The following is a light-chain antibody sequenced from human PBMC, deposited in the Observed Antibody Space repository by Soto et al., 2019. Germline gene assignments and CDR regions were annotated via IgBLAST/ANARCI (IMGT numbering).Light chain of an antibody. V-gene: IGKV1-12*01. CDR1: QGISSL. CDR3: QQDNSFPLT. Sequence: DIQMTQSPSAVSASVGDRVTITCRASQGISSLLAWYQQKPRKAPNLLIHTASSLQSRVPSRFSGSGSGTDFTLNTSSLQPADFATYYYQQDNSFPLTFGSGTKVEIK. CDR2: TAS. J-gene: IGKJ4*01.